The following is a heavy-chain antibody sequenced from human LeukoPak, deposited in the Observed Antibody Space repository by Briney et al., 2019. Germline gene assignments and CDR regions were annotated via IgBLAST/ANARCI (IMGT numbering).Heavy chain of an antibody. CDR2: IRYDGSNE. V-gene: IGHV3-30*02. D-gene: IGHD6-19*01. Sequence: PGGSLRLSCAASGFPFSNYAIHWVRQAPGKGLEWVAFIRYDGSNEYYADSVKGRFTISRDNSKNTLYLQMNSLRPEDTAVYYCAKSLRTSGWEYYMDVWGKGTTVTVSS. CDR3: AKSLRTSGWEYYMDV. J-gene: IGHJ6*03. CDR1: GFPFSNYA.